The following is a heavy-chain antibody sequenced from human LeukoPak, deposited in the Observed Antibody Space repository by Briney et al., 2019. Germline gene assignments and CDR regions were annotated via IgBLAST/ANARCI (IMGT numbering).Heavy chain of an antibody. Sequence: GGSLRLSCAASGFTFSTYYMNWVRQAPGKGLEWVSFITGSSSYIYYTDSVKGQFTISRDNAKNSLFLQMNSLRDEDTAVYYCASRFSSSPYFDYWGQGTLVTVSS. J-gene: IGHJ4*02. D-gene: IGHD6-6*01. CDR3: ASRFSSSPYFDY. CDR2: ITGSSSYI. CDR1: GFTFSTYY. V-gene: IGHV3-21*01.